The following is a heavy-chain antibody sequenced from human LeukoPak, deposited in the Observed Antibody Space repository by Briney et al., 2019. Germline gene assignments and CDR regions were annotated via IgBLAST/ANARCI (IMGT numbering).Heavy chain of an antibody. J-gene: IGHJ4*02. CDR1: GASISSYY. V-gene: IGHV4-59*01. CDR2: IYYSGST. D-gene: IGHD6-13*01. CDR3: ARDWRIGSSWWIDY. Sequence: PSETLSLTCTVSGASISSYYGSWIRQPPGKGLEWIGYIYYSGSTNYNPSLKSRVTISVDTSKNQFSLKLSSVTAADTAVYYCARDWRIGSSWWIDYWGQGTLVTVSS.